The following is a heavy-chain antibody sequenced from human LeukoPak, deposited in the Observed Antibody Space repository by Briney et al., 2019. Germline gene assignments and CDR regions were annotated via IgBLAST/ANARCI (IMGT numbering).Heavy chain of an antibody. D-gene: IGHD3-10*01. CDR1: GFTFSGSP. V-gene: IGHV3-73*01. CDR2: IGSRTNSFAT. Sequence: GGSLRLSCAASGFTFSGSPIHWVRQASGKGLEWVGRIGSRTNSFATAYAASLKGRFTISRDNYKNTLYLQMDSLRAEDTAVYYCAKSLFTSAAGSGRASDIWGQGTMVTVSS. CDR3: AKSLFTSAAGSGRASDI. J-gene: IGHJ3*02.